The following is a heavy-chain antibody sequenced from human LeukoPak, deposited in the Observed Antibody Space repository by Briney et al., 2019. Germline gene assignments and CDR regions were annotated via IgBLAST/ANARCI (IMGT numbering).Heavy chain of an antibody. CDR3: ARGGSDILTQHDY. J-gene: IGHJ4*02. D-gene: IGHD3-9*01. CDR2: ISSSSRYI. Sequence: GGSLRLSCAASGFIFSSYSMNWVRQAPGKGLEWVSSISSSSRYIYYADSVKGRFTISRDNAKNSLYLQMNSLRAEDTAVYYCARGGSDILTQHDYWGQGTLVTVSS. V-gene: IGHV3-21*01. CDR1: GFIFSSYS.